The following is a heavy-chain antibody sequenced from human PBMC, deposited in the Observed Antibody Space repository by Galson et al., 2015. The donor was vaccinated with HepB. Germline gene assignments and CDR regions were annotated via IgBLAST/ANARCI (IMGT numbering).Heavy chain of an antibody. J-gene: IGHJ4*02. CDR3: AKDLSGWGGYGDIDY. V-gene: IGHV3-23*01. D-gene: IGHD5-12*01. CDR1: GFTFSSYA. Sequence: SLRLSCAASGFTFSSYAMSWVRQAPGKGLEWVSAISGSGGSTYYADSVKGRFTISRDNSKNTLYLQMNSLGAEDTAVYYCAKDLSGWGGYGDIDYWGQGTLVTVSS. CDR2: ISGSGGST.